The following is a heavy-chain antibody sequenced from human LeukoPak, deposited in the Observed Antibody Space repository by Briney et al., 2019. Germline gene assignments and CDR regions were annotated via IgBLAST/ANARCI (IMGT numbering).Heavy chain of an antibody. CDR2: ISGSGANT. CDR1: GFTFSTYA. CDR3: ATKRAGYTNPYYFDY. Sequence: GGSLRLSCAASGFTFSTYAMSWVRQAPGKGLELVSTISGSGANTYYADSVRGRFTISRDNSKNTLYLHMNSLRAEDTAVYYCATKRAGYTNPYYFDYWGQGTLVTVSS. J-gene: IGHJ4*02. V-gene: IGHV3-23*01. D-gene: IGHD3-16*02.